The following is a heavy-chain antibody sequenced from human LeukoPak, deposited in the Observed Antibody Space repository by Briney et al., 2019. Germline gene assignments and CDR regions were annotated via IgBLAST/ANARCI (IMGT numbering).Heavy chain of an antibody. CDR1: GASISSNNYY. CDR2: IYSSGNT. Sequence: EPSETLFLTCTVSGASISSNNYYWGWVRQPPGKGLEWIGNIYSSGNTYYNASLKSRVTIYIDTSKNQFSLKLSSVTAADTAVYYCARHARGGIAAAGTMFDYWGQGTLVTVSS. D-gene: IGHD6-13*01. CDR3: ARHARGGIAAAGTMFDY. J-gene: IGHJ4*02. V-gene: IGHV4-39*01.